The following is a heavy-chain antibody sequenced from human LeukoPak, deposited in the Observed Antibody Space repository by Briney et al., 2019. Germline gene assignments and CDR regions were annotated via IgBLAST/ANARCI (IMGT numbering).Heavy chain of an antibody. CDR1: GGSISSSSFY. CDR2: IYYSGGT. J-gene: IGHJ4*02. V-gene: IGHV4-39*01. Sequence: SETLSLTCTVSGGSISSSSFYCAWIRQSPGKGLEWIGSIYYSGGTYYNPSLKSRVTISVDTSKNQFSLRLRSVTAADTAVYYCARRASYDFWSGYFDYWGQGTPVAVSS. CDR3: ARRASYDFWSGYFDY. D-gene: IGHD3-3*01.